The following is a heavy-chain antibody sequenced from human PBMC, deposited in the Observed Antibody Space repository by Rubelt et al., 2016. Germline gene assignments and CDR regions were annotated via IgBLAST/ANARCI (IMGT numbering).Heavy chain of an antibody. Sequence: QLQLQESGPGLVKPSETLSLTCTVSVGSISSNSYYWGWIRQPPGKGLEWIGSFSYSGRNDYNPSLKSRVTISEDKSKNQFSLKLNYGTAAETAVYYCSRDPIYGMDVWGQGTTVTVSS. J-gene: IGHJ6*02. CDR2: FSYSGRN. CDR1: VGSISSNSYY. CDR3: SRDPIYGMDV. V-gene: IGHV4-39*07.